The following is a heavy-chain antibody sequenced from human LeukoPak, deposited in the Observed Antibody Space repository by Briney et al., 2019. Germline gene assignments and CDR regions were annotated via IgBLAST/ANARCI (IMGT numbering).Heavy chain of an antibody. Sequence: ASVKVSCKVSGYTLTELSMHWVRQAPGTGLEWMGGFDPEDGETIYAQKFQGRVTMTEDTSTDTAYMELSSLRSEDTAVYYCATDSSSGWLPAFDYWGQGTLVTVSS. J-gene: IGHJ4*02. D-gene: IGHD6-19*01. CDR3: ATDSSSGWLPAFDY. CDR1: GYTLTELS. V-gene: IGHV1-24*01. CDR2: FDPEDGET.